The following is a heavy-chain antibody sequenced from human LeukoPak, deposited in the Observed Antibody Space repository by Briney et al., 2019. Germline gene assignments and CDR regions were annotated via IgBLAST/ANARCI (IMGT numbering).Heavy chain of an antibody. CDR3: AGGGNTYGTPFDY. V-gene: IGHV3-53*01. CDR2: IYSGGST. Sequence: PGGSLRLSCAASGFTVSSNYMSWVRQAPGKGLEWVSVIYSGGSTYYADSVKGRFTISRDNSKNTVYLQMNSLRAEDTAVYYCAGGGNTYGTPFDYWGQGTLVTVSS. J-gene: IGHJ4*02. D-gene: IGHD5-18*01. CDR1: GFTVSSNY.